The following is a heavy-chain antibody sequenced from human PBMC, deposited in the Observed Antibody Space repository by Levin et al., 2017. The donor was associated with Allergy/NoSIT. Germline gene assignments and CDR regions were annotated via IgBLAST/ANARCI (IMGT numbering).Heavy chain of an antibody. Sequence: SETLSLTCAVYGGSFSGYYWSWIRQPPGKGLEWIGEINHSGSTNYNPSLKSRVTISVDTSKNQFSLKLSSVTAADTAVYYCARGLSSSGYYYWLPGYYFDYWGQGTLVTVSS. CDR1: GGSFSGYY. J-gene: IGHJ4*02. V-gene: IGHV4-34*01. D-gene: IGHD3-22*01. CDR2: INHSGST. CDR3: ARGLSSSGYYYWLPGYYFDY.